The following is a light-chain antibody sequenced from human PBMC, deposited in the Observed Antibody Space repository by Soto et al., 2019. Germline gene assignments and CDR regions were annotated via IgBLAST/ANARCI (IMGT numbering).Light chain of an antibody. J-gene: IGLJ1*01. Sequence: SVVTQPACVSVSPAESITISCTGTSSDVGSYNYVSWYQQHPVKAPKLMIYDVTNRPSGVSDRFSGSKSGNTASLTISGLQAEDEADYYCSSYTSSSTPYVFGTGTKVTVL. V-gene: IGLV2-14*01. CDR3: SSYTSSSTPYV. CDR2: DVT. CDR1: SSDVGSYNY.